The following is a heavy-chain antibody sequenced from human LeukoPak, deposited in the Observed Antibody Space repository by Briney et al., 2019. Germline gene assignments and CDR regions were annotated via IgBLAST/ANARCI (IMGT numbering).Heavy chain of an antibody. D-gene: IGHD1-26*01. CDR2: ICAYNGNT. CDR1: GYTFTSYG. V-gene: IGHV1-18*01. J-gene: IGHJ4*02. CDR3: ARDLRIVGALGDPHFDY. Sequence: ASVKVSCKASGYTFTSYGISWVRQAPGQGLEWMGWICAYNGNTNYAQKLQGRVTMTTDTSTSTAYMELRSLRSDDTAVYYCARDLRIVGALGDPHFDYWGQGTLVTVSS.